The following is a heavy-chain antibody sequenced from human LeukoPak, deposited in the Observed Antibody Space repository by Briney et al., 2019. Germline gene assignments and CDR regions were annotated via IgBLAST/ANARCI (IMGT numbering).Heavy chain of an antibody. J-gene: IGHJ4*02. D-gene: IGHD6-13*01. Sequence: GGSLRLSCAASGFTFSSYAMSWVRQAPGKGLEWVSAISGSGGSTYYADSVKGRFTISRDNSKNTLYLQMNSLRAEDTAVYYCAKSRPNSSSWYPFYFDYWGQGTLVTVSS. V-gene: IGHV3-23*01. CDR2: ISGSGGST. CDR1: GFTFSSYA. CDR3: AKSRPNSSSWYPFYFDY.